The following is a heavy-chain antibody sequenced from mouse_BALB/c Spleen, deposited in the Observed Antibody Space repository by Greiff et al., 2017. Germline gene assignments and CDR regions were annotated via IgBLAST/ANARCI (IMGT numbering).Heavy chain of an antibody. CDR3: ARAGSTMIPFYAMDY. V-gene: IGHV5-4*02. D-gene: IGHD2-4*01. CDR2: ISDGGSYT. CDR1: GFTFSDYY. Sequence: EVQGVESGGGLVKPGGSLKLSCAASGFTFSDYYMYWVRQTPEKRLEWVATISDGGSYTYYPDSVKGRFTISRDNAKNNLYLQMSSLKSEDTAMYYCARAGSTMIPFYAMDYWGQGTSVTVSS. J-gene: IGHJ4*01.